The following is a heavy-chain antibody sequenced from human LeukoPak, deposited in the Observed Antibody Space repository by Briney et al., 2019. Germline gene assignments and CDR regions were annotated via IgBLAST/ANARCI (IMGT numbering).Heavy chain of an antibody. CDR2: ISAYNGNT. J-gene: IGHJ4*02. CDR1: GYTFTSYY. Sequence: GASVKVSCKASGYTFTSYYMHWVRQAPGQGLEWMGWISAYNGNTNYAQKLQGRVTMTTDTSTSTAYMELRSLRSDDTAVYYCARDNAATVVTDFDYWGQGTLVTVSS. CDR3: ARDNAATVVTDFDY. V-gene: IGHV1-18*04. D-gene: IGHD4-23*01.